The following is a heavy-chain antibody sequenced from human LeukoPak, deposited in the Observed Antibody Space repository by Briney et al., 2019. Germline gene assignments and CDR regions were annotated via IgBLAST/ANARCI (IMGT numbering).Heavy chain of an antibody. D-gene: IGHD2-21*02. CDR2: ISSSSSYI. CDR3: ARGAYCGGDCYPPLSDFDY. V-gene: IGHV3-21*01. CDR1: GFTFNSYS. Sequence: GGSLRLSCAASGFTFNSYSMNWVRQAPGKGLEWVSSISSSSSYIYYAGSVKGRFTISRDNAKNSLYLQMNSLRAEDTAVYYCARGAYCGGDCYPPLSDFDYWGQGTLVTVSS. J-gene: IGHJ4*02.